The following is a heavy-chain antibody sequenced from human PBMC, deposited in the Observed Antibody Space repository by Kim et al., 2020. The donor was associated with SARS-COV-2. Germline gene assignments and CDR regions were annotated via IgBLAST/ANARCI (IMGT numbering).Heavy chain of an antibody. D-gene: IGHD5-12*01. V-gene: IGHV5-51*01. J-gene: IGHJ5*02. CDR3: ARHSGDIVATGFDP. Sequence: PSLQGQVTISADKSISTAYLQWSSLKASDTAMYYCARHSGDIVATGFDPWGQGTLVTVSS.